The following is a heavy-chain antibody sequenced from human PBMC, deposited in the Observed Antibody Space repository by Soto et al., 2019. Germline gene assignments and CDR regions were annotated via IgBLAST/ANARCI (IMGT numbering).Heavy chain of an antibody. Sequence: RASVKVSCKASGYTFTGYYMHWVRQAPGQGLEWMGWINPNSGGTNYAQKFQGRVTMTRDTSISTAYMELSRLRSDDTAVYYCARDLFWYSSGWYGRDYWGQGTLVTVSS. CDR1: GYTFTGYY. D-gene: IGHD6-19*01. J-gene: IGHJ4*02. CDR2: INPNSGGT. V-gene: IGHV1-2*02. CDR3: ARDLFWYSSGWYGRDY.